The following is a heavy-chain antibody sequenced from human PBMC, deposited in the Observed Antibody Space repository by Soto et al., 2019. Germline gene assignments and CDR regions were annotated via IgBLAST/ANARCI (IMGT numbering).Heavy chain of an antibody. J-gene: IGHJ4*01. V-gene: IGHV3-23*01. CDR3: ASYVRRPDYYLDS. D-gene: IGHD3-10*02. Sequence: EGSRRLSWAASGLSFSSYAMSWVRQAPGKGLEWVSVISKNGDETYYADSVKGRFTISRDSSNNLLYLRMSSLRLADTALYYCASYVRRPDYYLDSWGQGTLVTVSS. CDR1: GLSFSSYA. CDR2: ISKNGDET.